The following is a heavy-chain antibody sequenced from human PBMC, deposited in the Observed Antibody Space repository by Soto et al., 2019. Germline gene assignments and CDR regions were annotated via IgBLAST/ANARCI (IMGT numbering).Heavy chain of an antibody. CDR1: GYTFTGYY. V-gene: IGHV1-2*04. CDR3: ARGLGLRDYYYYYMDV. Sequence: ASVKVSCKASGYTFTGYYMHWVRQAPGQGLEWMGWINPNSGGTNYAQKFQGWVTMTRDTSISTAYMELSGLRSDDTAVYYCARGLGLRDYYYYYMDVWGKGTTVTVSS. CDR2: INPNSGGT. D-gene: IGHD1-26*01. J-gene: IGHJ6*03.